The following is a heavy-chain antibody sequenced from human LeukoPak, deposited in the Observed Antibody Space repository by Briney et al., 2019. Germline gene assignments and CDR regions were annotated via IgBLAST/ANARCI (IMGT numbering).Heavy chain of an antibody. Sequence: SVKVSCKASGGTFSSYAISWVRQAPGQGLEWMGGIIPIFGTANYAQKFQGRVTITTDESTSTAYMELSSLRSEDTAVYYCASGREDIVVVPAASPLEDWGQGTLVTVSS. V-gene: IGHV1-69*05. J-gene: IGHJ4*02. CDR1: GGTFSSYA. CDR3: ASGREDIVVVPAASPLED. CDR2: IIPIFGTA. D-gene: IGHD2-2*01.